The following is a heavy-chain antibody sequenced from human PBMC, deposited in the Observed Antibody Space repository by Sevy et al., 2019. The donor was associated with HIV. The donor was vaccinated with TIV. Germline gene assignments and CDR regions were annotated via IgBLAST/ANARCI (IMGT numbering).Heavy chain of an antibody. V-gene: IGHV3-30-3*01. CDR3: ARARVVAANWFDP. J-gene: IGHJ5*02. CDR1: GFTFSSYA. D-gene: IGHD2-15*01. Sequence: GGSLRLSCAASGFTFSSYAMHWVRQAPGKGLEWVAVISYDGSNKYYADSVKGRFTISRDNSKNTLYLQMNSLRAEDTAVYHCARARVVAANWFDPWGQGTLVTVSS. CDR2: ISYDGSNK.